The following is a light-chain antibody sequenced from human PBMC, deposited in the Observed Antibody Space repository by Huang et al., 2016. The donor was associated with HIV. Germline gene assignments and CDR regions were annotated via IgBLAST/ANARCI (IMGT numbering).Light chain of an antibody. J-gene: IGKJ2*01. CDR2: WAS. V-gene: IGKV4-1*01. CDR1: QSVLYNSNNKNY. Sequence: DIVMTQSPDSLAVSLGERATINCKSSQSVLYNSNNKNYLAGYQQKPGQPPKLRIYWASTRESGVPDRFTGSGSGTEFTLTISSLQAEDVAVYYCQQYYNTLSYTFGQGTKLEIK. CDR3: QQYYNTLSYT.